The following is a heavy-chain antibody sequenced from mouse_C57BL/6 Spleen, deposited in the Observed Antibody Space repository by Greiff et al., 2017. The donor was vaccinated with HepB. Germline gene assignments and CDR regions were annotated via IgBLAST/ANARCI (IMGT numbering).Heavy chain of an antibody. J-gene: IGHJ3*01. D-gene: IGHD2-4*01. V-gene: IGHV14-2*01. CDR3: ERGNEYDRGFAY. CDR1: GFNIKDYY. Sequence: EVKLMESGAELVKPGASVKLSCTASGFNIKDYYMHWVKQRTEQGLEWIGRIDPEDGETKYAPKFQGKATITADTSSNTAYLQLSSLTSEDTAVYYGERGNEYDRGFAYWGQGTLVTVSA. CDR2: IDPEDGET.